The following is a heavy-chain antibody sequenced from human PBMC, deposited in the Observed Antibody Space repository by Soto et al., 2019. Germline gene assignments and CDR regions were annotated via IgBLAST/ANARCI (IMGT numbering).Heavy chain of an antibody. CDR1: GFTFSSYA. V-gene: IGHV3-23*01. D-gene: IGHD5-18*01. J-gene: IGHJ6*03. Sequence: GGSLRLSCAASGFTFSSYAMSWVRQAPGKGLEWVSAISGSGGSTYYADSVKGRFTISRDNSKNTLYLQMNSLRAEDTAVYYCAKGARVDTAMVSHHYYYMDVWGKGTTVTVTS. CDR3: AKGARVDTAMVSHHYYYMDV. CDR2: ISGSGGST.